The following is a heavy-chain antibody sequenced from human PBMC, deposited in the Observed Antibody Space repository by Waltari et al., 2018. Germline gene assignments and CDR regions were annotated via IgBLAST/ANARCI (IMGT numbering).Heavy chain of an antibody. CDR2: IYSGGTT. J-gene: IGHJ4*02. CDR1: GPTVGNHY. V-gene: IGHV3-53*02. Sequence: EVQLVETGGGSFQPGASLRLSCAASGPTVGNHYMSWVRQAPGKGMEGVSVIYSGGTTQYADSVKGRFTISRDSSKNTLYLQMNSLRVEDTAVYYCATSPTRSFWGQGTLVAVSS. CDR3: ATSPTRSF. D-gene: IGHD2-15*01.